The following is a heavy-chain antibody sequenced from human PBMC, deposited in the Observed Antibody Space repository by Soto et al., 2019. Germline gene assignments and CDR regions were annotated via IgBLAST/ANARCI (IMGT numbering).Heavy chain of an antibody. CDR2: TNQDGSEK. CDR3: SGGVGGAI. CDR1: GFSFRSDW. V-gene: IGHV3-7*04. J-gene: IGHJ4*02. Sequence: EDQLVESGGGLVQPGGSLRLTCAVSGFSFRSDWMNWVRQAPGKGLEWVAHTNQDGSEKYYLDSVKGRFTIFRDNAKNSLNLQRNSVGAEDTAVYYCSGGVGGAIWGQGTLVTVSS. D-gene: IGHD1-26*01.